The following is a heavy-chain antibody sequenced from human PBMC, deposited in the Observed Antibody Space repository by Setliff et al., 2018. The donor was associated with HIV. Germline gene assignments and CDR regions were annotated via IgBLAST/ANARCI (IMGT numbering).Heavy chain of an antibody. CDR3: ARETEAGTFDY. D-gene: IGHD6-19*01. CDR1: GGSFSGYY. Sequence: KASETLSLTCAVYGGSFSGYYWSWVRQPPGKGLEWIGEINHSGSTNYNPSLKGRVTVSVDTSKNQFSLKVSSVTAAGTAVYYCARETEAGTFDYWGQGTLVTVSS. V-gene: IGHV4-34*01. J-gene: IGHJ4*02. CDR2: INHSGST.